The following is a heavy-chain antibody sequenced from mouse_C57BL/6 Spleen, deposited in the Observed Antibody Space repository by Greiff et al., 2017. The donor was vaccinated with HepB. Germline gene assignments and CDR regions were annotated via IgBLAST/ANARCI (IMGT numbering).Heavy chain of an antibody. CDR3: ARLGEGWYFDV. V-gene: IGHV5-9*01. CDR2: ISGGGGNT. D-gene: IGHD4-1*01. Sequence: EVMLVESGGGLVKPGGSLKLSCAASGFTFSSYTMSWVRQTPEKRLEWVATISGGGGNTYYPDSVKGRFTISRDNAKNTLYLQMSSLRSEDTALYYCARLGEGWYFDVWGTGTTVTVSS. CDR1: GFTFSSYT. J-gene: IGHJ1*03.